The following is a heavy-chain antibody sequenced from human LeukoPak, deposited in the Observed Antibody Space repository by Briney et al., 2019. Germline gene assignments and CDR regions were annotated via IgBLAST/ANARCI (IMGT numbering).Heavy chain of an antibody. V-gene: IGHV3-23*05. J-gene: IGHJ3*02. CDR1: GFIFSNYG. Sequence: GGSLRLSCAASGFIFSNYGMNWVRQAPGKGLEYLSTINTDGSNTWYADSVKGRFTVSRDNSRSTVFLHMNNLRHEDTATYYCAKRVNGAFDIWGQGTMVSVSS. CDR3: AKRVNGAFDI. CDR2: INTDGSNT.